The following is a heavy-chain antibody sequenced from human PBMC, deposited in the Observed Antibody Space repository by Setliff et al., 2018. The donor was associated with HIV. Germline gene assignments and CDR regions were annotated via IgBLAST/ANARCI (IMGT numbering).Heavy chain of an antibody. V-gene: IGHV1-18*01. CDR2: ISAYNGNT. CDR1: GYTFTSYG. CDR3: ARGGYSSGYYNYYYYMDV. D-gene: IGHD3-22*01. Sequence: ASVKVSCKASGYTFTSYGISWVRQAPGQGLEWMGWISAYNGNTNYAQKLQGRVTMTTDTSTSTAYMELRSLRSDDTAVYYCARGGYSSGYYNYYYYMDVWGKGTTVTVS. J-gene: IGHJ6*03.